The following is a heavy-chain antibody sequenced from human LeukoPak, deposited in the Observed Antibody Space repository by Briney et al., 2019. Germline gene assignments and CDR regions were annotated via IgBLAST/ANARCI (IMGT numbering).Heavy chain of an antibody. CDR3: VRGFSGYDMKATLFY. V-gene: IGHV4-59*12. CDR2: IYYAGRT. Sequence: SETLSLTCTVAGGSISTYYWTWIRQPPGKGLELVGYIYYAGRTSYNPSLKSRVTISEDTSKNQFSLRLSSVAAADTAVYYCVRGFSGYDMKATLFYWGQGALVTVSS. J-gene: IGHJ4*02. D-gene: IGHD5-12*01. CDR1: GGSISTYY.